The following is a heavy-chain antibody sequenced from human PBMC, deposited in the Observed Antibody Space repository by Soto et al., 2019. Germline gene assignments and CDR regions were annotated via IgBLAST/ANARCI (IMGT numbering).Heavy chain of an antibody. J-gene: IGHJ6*02. D-gene: IGHD1-26*01. CDR1: GFTFSSYS. Sequence: GGSLRLSCAASGFTFSSYSMNWVRQAPGKGLEWVSYISSSSSTIYYADSVKGRFTISRDNAKNSLYLQMNSLRDEDTAVYYCASALGTYYYYGMDVWGQGTTVTVSS. CDR2: ISSSSSTI. V-gene: IGHV3-48*02. CDR3: ASALGTYYYYGMDV.